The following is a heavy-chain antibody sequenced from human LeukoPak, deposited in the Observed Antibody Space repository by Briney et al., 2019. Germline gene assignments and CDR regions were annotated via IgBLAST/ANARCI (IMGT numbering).Heavy chain of an antibody. J-gene: IGHJ4*02. Sequence: PGGSLRLSCAASGFTFSSYAMDWVRQAPGKGLEWVSAISGSGGSTCYADSVKGRFTISRDNSKNTLYLQMNSLRAEDTAVYYCAKMTGYSYGFFDYWGQGTLVTVSS. CDR3: AKMTGYSYGFFDY. D-gene: IGHD5-18*01. V-gene: IGHV3-23*01. CDR1: GFTFSSYA. CDR2: ISGSGGST.